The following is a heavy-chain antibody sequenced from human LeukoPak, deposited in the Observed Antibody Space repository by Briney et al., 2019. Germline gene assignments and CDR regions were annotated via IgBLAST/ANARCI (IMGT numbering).Heavy chain of an antibody. CDR1: GGSISSYY. V-gene: IGHV4-59*01. Sequence: SETLSLTCTVSGGSISSYYWSWIRQPPGKGLEWIGYIYYSGSTNYNPSLKSRVTISVDTSKNQFSLKLSSVTAADTAVYYCARDPGSSWSDYYYYYGMDVWGQGTTVTVSS. CDR2: IYYSGST. D-gene: IGHD6-13*01. J-gene: IGHJ6*02. CDR3: ARDPGSSWSDYYYYYGMDV.